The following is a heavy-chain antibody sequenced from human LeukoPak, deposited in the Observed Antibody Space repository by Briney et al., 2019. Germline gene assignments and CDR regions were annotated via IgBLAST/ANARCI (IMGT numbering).Heavy chain of an antibody. V-gene: IGHV3-74*01. CDR3: ARDPADIVVVPAAMSWFDP. CDR2: LNSDGRST. Sequence: GGSLRLSCAASGFTFSSYWMHWVRQAPGKGLVWVSRLNSDGRSTSYADCVKGRFTIYRDNAKNTLYLQMNSLRAEDTAVYYCARDPADIVVVPAAMSWFDPWGQGTLVTVSS. D-gene: IGHD2-2*01. CDR1: GFTFSSYW. J-gene: IGHJ5*02.